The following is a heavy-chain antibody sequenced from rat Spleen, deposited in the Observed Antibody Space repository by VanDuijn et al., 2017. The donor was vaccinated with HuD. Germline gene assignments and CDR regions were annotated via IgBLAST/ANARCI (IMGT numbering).Heavy chain of an antibody. J-gene: IGHJ2*01. Sequence: EVQLVESGGGLVQPGRSLKLSCAASGFTFSDFYMAWVRQAPTKGLEWVASISNAAGKVYYPDSVKGRFRISRDNAKSILYLLMDSLNSEDTATYYCARHSASSFDHWGQGVMVTVSS. V-gene: IGHV5-25*01. CDR3: ARHSASSFDH. CDR1: GFTFSDFY. D-gene: IGHD1-8*01. CDR2: ISNAAGKV.